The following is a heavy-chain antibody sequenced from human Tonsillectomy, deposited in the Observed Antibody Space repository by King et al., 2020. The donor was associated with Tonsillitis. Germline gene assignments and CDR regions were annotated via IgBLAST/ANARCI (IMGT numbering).Heavy chain of an antibody. CDR1: GFTFSSYA. CDR3: AKVLSIAVAGKLDY. Sequence: VQLVESGGGLVQPGGSLILSCAASGFTFSSYAMSWVRQAPGKGLEWVSAISGRGGSTFYADSVKGRFTISRDNSKNTLYLQMNSLRSEDTAVYYCAKVLSIAVAGKLDYWGQGTLVTVSS. CDR2: ISGRGGST. D-gene: IGHD6-19*01. J-gene: IGHJ4*02. V-gene: IGHV3-23*04.